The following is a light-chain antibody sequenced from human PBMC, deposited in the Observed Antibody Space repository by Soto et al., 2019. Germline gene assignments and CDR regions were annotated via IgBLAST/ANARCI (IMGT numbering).Light chain of an antibody. J-gene: IGKJ5*01. V-gene: IGKV2-28*01. Sequence: DIVMTQSPLSLPVTTGEPASISCRSSQSLLHSNGYNYLDWYLQKPGQSPQLLIYLGSNRASGVPDRFSGSGSGTDFTLKISRVEVEDVGVYYCMQALQSITFGQGTRLEIK. CDR1: QSLLHSNGYNY. CDR2: LGS. CDR3: MQALQSIT.